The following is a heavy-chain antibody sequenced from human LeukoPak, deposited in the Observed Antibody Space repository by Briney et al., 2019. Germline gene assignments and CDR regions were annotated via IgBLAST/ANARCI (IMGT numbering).Heavy chain of an antibody. V-gene: IGHV4-59*01. CDR2: IYYSGST. D-gene: IGHD3-3*01. Sequence: KPSETLSLTCTVSGGSISSYYWSWIRQPPGKGLEWIGYIYYSGSTNYNPSLKSRVTISVDTSKNQFSLKLSSVTAADTAVYYCARGVPSYYDFWSGYYPIYYFDYWGQGTLVTVSS. CDR3: ARGVPSYYDFWSGYYPIYYFDY. CDR1: GGSISSYY. J-gene: IGHJ4*02.